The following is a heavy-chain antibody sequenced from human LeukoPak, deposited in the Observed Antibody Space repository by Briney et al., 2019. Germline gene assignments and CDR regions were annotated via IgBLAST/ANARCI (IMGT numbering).Heavy chain of an antibody. D-gene: IGHD6-19*01. CDR3: ARDHADSSGGGGDAAFDI. CDR2: ISAYNGKT. Sequence: ASVKVSCKASGYTFTSYGISWVRQAPGQGLEWMGWISAYNGKTNYAQKLQGRVTMTTDTSTSTAYMELRSLRSDDTAVYYCARDHADSSGGGGDAAFDIWGQGTMVTVSS. J-gene: IGHJ3*02. CDR1: GYTFTSYG. V-gene: IGHV1-18*01.